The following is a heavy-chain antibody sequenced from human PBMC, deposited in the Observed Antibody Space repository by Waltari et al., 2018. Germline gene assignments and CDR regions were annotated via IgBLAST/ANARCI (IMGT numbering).Heavy chain of an antibody. Sequence: QVQLVQSGAEVKKPGASVKVSCKASGYTFTSYAMHWVRPAPGQRLEWMGWINAGNGNTKYSQEFQGRVTITRDTSASTAYMELSSLRSEDMAVYYCARARYYYGSGSYTPPDIWGQGTMVTVSS. CDR1: GYTFTSYA. CDR2: INAGNGNT. V-gene: IGHV1-3*03. J-gene: IGHJ3*02. CDR3: ARARYYYGSGSYTPPDI. D-gene: IGHD3-10*01.